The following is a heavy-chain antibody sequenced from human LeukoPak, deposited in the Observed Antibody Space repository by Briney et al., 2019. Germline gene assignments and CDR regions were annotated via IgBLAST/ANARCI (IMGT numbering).Heavy chain of an antibody. V-gene: IGHV3-73*01. CDR2: IRSKANNYAT. CDR1: GFTFSGSA. J-gene: IGHJ6*02. Sequence: GGFLRLSCAASGFTFSGSAVHWVRQASGKGLEWVGRIRSKANNYATAYAASVNGRFTISRDDSKNTAYLQMNTLKTEDTAVYYCTRGSSLGYYYGMDVWGQGTTVSVSS. CDR3: TRGSSLGYYYGMDV. D-gene: IGHD6-6*01.